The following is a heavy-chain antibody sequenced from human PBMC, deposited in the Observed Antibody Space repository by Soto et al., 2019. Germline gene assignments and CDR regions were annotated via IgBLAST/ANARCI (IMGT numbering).Heavy chain of an antibody. CDR2: ISCCGGST. Sequence: EVQLLESGGGLVQPGGSLRLSCAASGFTFSSYALSWVRQAPGKGLEWVSGISCCGGSTSYADSVKGRFSIARDDSKNTLSLQMNSLRVEDTAQYYCAKADGEQWLVPHLDNLGQGTLVTVS. D-gene: IGHD6-19*01. CDR3: AKADGEQWLVPHLDN. CDR1: GFTFSSYA. J-gene: IGHJ4*02. V-gene: IGHV3-23*01.